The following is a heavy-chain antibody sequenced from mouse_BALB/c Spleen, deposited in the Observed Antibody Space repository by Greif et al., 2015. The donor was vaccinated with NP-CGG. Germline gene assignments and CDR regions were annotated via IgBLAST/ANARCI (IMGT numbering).Heavy chain of an antibody. J-gene: IGHJ4*01. V-gene: IGHV14-3*02. CDR1: GFNIKDTY. CDR2: IDPANGNT. D-gene: IGHD1-1*01. CDR3: ASPDYYGSSYVAMDY. Sequence: VQLQQSGAELVKPGASVKLSCTASGFNIKDTYMHWVKQRPEQGLEWIGRIDPANGNTKYDPKFQGKATITADTSSNTAYLQLSILTSEDAAVYYCASPDYYGSSYVAMDYWGQGTSVTVSP.